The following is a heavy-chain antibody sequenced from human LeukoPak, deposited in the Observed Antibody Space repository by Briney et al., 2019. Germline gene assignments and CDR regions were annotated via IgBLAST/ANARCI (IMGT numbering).Heavy chain of an antibody. J-gene: IGHJ1*01. Sequence: GGSLRLSCAASGFTVSSNYMSWVRQAPGKGLERVSVIYSGGSTYYADSVKGRFTISRDNSKNTLYLRMNSLRAEDTAVYYCARVFSSGYLSAEYFQHWGQGTLVTVSS. CDR2: IYSGGST. D-gene: IGHD3-22*01. CDR3: ARVFSSGYLSAEYFQH. CDR1: GFTVSSNY. V-gene: IGHV3-66*01.